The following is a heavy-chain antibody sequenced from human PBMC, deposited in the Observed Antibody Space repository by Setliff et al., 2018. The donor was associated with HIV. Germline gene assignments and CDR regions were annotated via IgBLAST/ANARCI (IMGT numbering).Heavy chain of an antibody. V-gene: IGHV3-49*04. D-gene: IGHD3-10*01. CDR3: TRAIITMIRGVIALDS. J-gene: IGHJ4*02. Sequence: HPGGSLRLSCSASGFTSGDYAMSWVRQAPGKGLEWVGFIRSKPYGGTSEYAASAKDRFTISRDDSKSIAYLQMNSLKTEDTAVYYCTRAIITMIRGVIALDSWGRGALVTVSS. CDR1: GFTSGDYA. CDR2: IRSKPYGGTS.